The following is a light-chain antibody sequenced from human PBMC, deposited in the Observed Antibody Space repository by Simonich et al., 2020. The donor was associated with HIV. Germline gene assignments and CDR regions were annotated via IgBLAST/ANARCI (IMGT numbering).Light chain of an antibody. V-gene: IGKV1-13*02. CDR1: QGISSA. Sequence: AIQLTQSPSSLSASVGDRVTITCRASQGISSALAWYQQKPGKAPKVLIYDASSLESGVPSRFSGSGSGTEFTLTISSLQPDDFATYYCQQYNSYSVLTFGGGTKVEIK. J-gene: IGKJ4*01. CDR2: DAS. CDR3: QQYNSYSVLT.